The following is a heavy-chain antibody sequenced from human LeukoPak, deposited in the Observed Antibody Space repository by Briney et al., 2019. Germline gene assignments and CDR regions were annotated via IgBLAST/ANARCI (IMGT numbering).Heavy chain of an antibody. V-gene: IGHV3-30*18. D-gene: IGHD6-19*01. Sequence: WRSLRLSCAASGFTFSSYGMHWVRQAPGKGLEWVAVISYDGSNKYYADSVKGRFTISRDNSKNTLYLQMNSLRAEDTAVYYCAKVSDSSGWYSNYRGQGTLVTISS. CDR3: AKVSDSSGWYSNY. J-gene: IGHJ4*02. CDR1: GFTFSSYG. CDR2: ISYDGSNK.